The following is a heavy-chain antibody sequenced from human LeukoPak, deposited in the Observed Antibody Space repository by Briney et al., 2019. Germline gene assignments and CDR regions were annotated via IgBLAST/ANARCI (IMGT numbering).Heavy chain of an antibody. D-gene: IGHD1-26*01. V-gene: IGHV4-59*01. CDR3: ARLLVGATYNFDY. J-gene: IGHJ4*02. CDR2: IYYNGNT. Sequence: SETLSLTCTVSGGSISSYYWSWIRQPPGKGLEWVGYIYYNGNTNYNPSLKSRVTISVDTSKNQFSLKLSSVTAADTAAYYCARLLVGATYNFDYWGKGTLVTVSS. CDR1: GGSISSYY.